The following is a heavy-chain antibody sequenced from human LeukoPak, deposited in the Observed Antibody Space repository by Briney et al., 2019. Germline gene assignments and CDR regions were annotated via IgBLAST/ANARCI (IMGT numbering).Heavy chain of an antibody. J-gene: IGHJ6*03. CDR2: IYTSGST. CDR3: AGKYCSSTSCSTRNYYYYYMDV. D-gene: IGHD2-2*01. CDR1: GGSISSYY. V-gene: IGHV4-4*09. Sequence: SETLSLTCTVSGGSISSYYWSWIRQPPGKGLEWIGYIYTSGSTNYNPSLKSRVTISVDTSKNQFSLKLSSVTAADTAVYYCAGKYCSSTSCSTRNYYYYYMDVWGKGTTVTVSS.